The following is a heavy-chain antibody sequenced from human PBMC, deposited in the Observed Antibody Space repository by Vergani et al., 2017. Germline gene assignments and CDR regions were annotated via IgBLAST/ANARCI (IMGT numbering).Heavy chain of an antibody. Sequence: QVQLQQWGGGLLKPSETLSLTCVVNGGSFTSYHWTWIRQSPEEGLEWVGDIDHTGRPDYNPSLKSRLTMSVDKSRNQFSLTLKSVTATDTAIYFCARVNTETNGHLYYYYYMDVWGQGTAVTVS. CDR3: ARVNTETNGHLYYYYYMDV. CDR1: GGSFTSYH. CDR2: IDHTGRP. V-gene: IGHV4-34*01. J-gene: IGHJ6*03. D-gene: IGHD4-11*01.